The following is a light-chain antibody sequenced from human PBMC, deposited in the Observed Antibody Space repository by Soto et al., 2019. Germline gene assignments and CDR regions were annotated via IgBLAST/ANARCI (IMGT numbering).Light chain of an antibody. CDR1: QSVLYSSNNKNY. CDR3: QQYYSTPQT. Sequence: DIVMTQSPDSLAVSLGERATINCKSSQSVLYSSNNKNYLAWYQQKPGQPPKLPIYWASTRESGVPDRFSGSGSGTDFTLTISSLQAEDVAVYYCQQYYSTPQTFGQGTKGDIK. V-gene: IGKV4-1*01. CDR2: WAS. J-gene: IGKJ1*01.